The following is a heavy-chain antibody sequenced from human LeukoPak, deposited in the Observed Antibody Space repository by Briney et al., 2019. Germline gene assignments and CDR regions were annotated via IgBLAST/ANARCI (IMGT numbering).Heavy chain of an antibody. V-gene: IGHV3-48*04. Sequence: GGSLRLSCAASGFTFNNYSMNWVRQAPGKGLEWVSYISGNSRTVYYADSVKGRFTISRDNAKNSLYLQMNSLRAEGTAVYYCARDWDAFDIWGQGTMVTVSS. D-gene: IGHD1-26*01. CDR3: ARDWDAFDI. J-gene: IGHJ3*02. CDR1: GFTFNNYS. CDR2: ISGNSRTV.